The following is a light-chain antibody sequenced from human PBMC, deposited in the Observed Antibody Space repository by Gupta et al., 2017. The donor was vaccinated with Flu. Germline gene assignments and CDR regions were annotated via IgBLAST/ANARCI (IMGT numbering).Light chain of an antibody. CDR3: QQYANLPYT. J-gene: IGKJ2*01. CDR2: DAS. CDR1: QDIIKY. V-gene: IGKV1-33*01. Sequence: DIQMTQSPSSLSASVGDRVTITCQASQDIIKYLNWYQQKPGKAPKFLIYDASNLETGVPSRFSGSGSGTDFTLTISSLQPEDIGTYLCQQYANLPYTFGQGTKLEIK.